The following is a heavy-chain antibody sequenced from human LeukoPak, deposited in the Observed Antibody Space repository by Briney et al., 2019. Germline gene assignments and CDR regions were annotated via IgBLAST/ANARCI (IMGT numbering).Heavy chain of an antibody. Sequence: PSETLSLTCTVSGGSISSYYWSWIRQPPGKGLEWIGYIYYSGSTNYNPSLKSRVTISVDTSKNQFSLKLSSVTAADTAVYYCARVLVGYYDFWSGYSGGYYFDYWGQGTLVTLSS. D-gene: IGHD3-3*01. CDR1: GGSISSYY. CDR2: IYYSGST. CDR3: ARVLVGYYDFWSGYSGGYYFDY. J-gene: IGHJ4*02. V-gene: IGHV4-59*01.